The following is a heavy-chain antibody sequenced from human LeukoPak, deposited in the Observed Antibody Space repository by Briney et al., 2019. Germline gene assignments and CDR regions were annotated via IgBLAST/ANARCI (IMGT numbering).Heavy chain of an antibody. CDR2: TKRDGSST. CDR1: GFNFSDYW. Sequence: GGSLRLSCTASGFNFSDYWMHWVPQRPGGGRVWVSRTKRDGSSTSYADSVKGRFTISRDDAKNTLYLQMNSLRAEDTAVYYCAKQPTSVQVPAATFWGQGTLVTVSP. CDR3: AKQPTSVQVPAATF. V-gene: IGHV3-74*01. D-gene: IGHD2-2*01. J-gene: IGHJ4*02.